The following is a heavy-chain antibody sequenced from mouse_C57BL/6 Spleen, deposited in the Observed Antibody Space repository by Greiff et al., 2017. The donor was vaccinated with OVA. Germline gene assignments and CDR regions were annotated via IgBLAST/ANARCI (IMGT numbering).Heavy chain of an antibody. Sequence: QVQLQQPGAELVKPGASVKLSCKASGYTFTSYWMHWVKQRPGQGLEWIGMIYPNSGSTNYNEKFKSKATLTVDKSSSTAYMQLSSLTSEDSAVYYCARSGQTAQAAAWFAYWGQGTLVTVSA. J-gene: IGHJ3*01. CDR3: ARSGQTAQAAAWFAY. V-gene: IGHV1-64*01. CDR1: GYTFTSYW. CDR2: IYPNSGST. D-gene: IGHD3-2*02.